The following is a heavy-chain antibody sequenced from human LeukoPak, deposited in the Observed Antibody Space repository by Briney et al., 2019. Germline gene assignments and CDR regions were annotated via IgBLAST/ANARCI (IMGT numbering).Heavy chain of an antibody. V-gene: IGHV3-21*01. CDR2: ISSSSSYI. J-gene: IGHJ4*02. Sequence: PGGSLRLSCAASGFTFSSYSMNWVRQAPGKGLEWVSSISSSSSYIYYADSVKGRLTISRDNAKNSLYLQMNSLRAEDTAVYYCARDIVVVPAALDYWGQGTLVTVSS. CDR1: GFTFSSYS. D-gene: IGHD2-2*01. CDR3: ARDIVVVPAALDY.